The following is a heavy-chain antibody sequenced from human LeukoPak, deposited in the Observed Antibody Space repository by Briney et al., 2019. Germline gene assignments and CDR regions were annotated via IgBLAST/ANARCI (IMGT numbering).Heavy chain of an antibody. V-gene: IGHV4-39*07. CDR2: IYYSGST. J-gene: IGHJ3*02. CDR3: ARDYRRIIVVVSDAFDI. CDR1: GGSITSSSYY. Sequence: SSETLSLTCTVSGGSITSSSYYWGWIRQPPGKGLNWIGSIYYSGSTYYNPSLKSRVTISVDTSKNQFSLKLSSVTAADTAVYYCARDYRRIIVVVSDAFDIWGQGTMVTVSS. D-gene: IGHD3-22*01.